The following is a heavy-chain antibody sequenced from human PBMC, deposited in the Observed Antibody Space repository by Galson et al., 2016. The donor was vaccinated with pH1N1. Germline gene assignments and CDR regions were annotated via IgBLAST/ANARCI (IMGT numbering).Heavy chain of an antibody. J-gene: IGHJ4*02. CDR1: GFSLSTSGMC. V-gene: IGHV2-70*01. CDR3: ARIRYGDYSHYFDY. CDR2: IDWDDNK. Sequence: PALVKPTQTLTLTCTFSGFSLSTSGMCVSWIRQHPGKALEWLALIDWDDNKYYSNSLKTWLTISKDTSKTHVILTMTNMDPVDTATYYCARIRYGDYSHYFDYWGQGTLVTVSS. D-gene: IGHD4-17*01.